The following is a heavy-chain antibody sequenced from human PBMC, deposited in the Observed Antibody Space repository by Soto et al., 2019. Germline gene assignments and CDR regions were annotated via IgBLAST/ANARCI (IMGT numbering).Heavy chain of an antibody. CDR2: IGESGGST. V-gene: IGHV3-23*01. CDR1: GFTFSSFA. D-gene: IGHD4-4*01. J-gene: IGHJ4*02. Sequence: EVHLLESGGGLVQPGGSLRLSCVASGFTFSSFAMSWVRQAPGRGLEWVSVIGESGGSTNYADSVKGRFTVSRDNSKNSLYLQMNSLRAEDTALYYCAKDKLYSNYEYYFDHWGQGTLVTVSS. CDR3: AKDKLYSNYEYYFDH.